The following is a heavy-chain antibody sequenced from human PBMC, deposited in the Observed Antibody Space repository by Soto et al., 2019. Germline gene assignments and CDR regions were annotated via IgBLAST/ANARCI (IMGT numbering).Heavy chain of an antibody. V-gene: IGHV1-69*01. CDR1: GGLFSSYA. CDR3: ASGGSGYVWFNEF. J-gene: IGHJ4*02. D-gene: IGHD3-22*01. CDR2: IIPVFDTV. Sequence: QEQLVQSGAEVKKSGSSVKVSCKDTGGLFSSYAVSWVRQAHGQGLEWMGGIIPVFDTVYYAQKFQGRVTITADESTNTAYMELSSLRSEDTAMYYWASGGSGYVWFNEFWGQGTLVTVSS.